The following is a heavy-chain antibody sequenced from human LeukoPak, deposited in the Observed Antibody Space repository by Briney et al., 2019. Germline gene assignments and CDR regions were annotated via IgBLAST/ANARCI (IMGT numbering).Heavy chain of an antibody. D-gene: IGHD4-23*01. J-gene: IGHJ6*02. Sequence: SETLSLTCTVSGDSISSYYWSWIRQPPGKGLEWIGYIYYSGSTNYNPSLKSRVTISVDTSKNQFSLKLSSVTAADTAVCYCARETARTHGGLGYYYGMDVWGQGTTVTVSS. V-gene: IGHV4-59*01. CDR1: GDSISSYY. CDR2: IYYSGST. CDR3: ARETARTHGGLGYYYGMDV.